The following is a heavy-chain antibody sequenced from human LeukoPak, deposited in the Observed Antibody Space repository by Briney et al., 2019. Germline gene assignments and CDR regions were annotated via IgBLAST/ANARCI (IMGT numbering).Heavy chain of an antibody. CDR3: ARCFTVTTDYFDY. V-gene: IGHV3-7*01. CDR1: GFAFSSYW. J-gene: IGHJ4*02. D-gene: IGHD4-17*01. Sequence: GGSLRLSCAASGFAFSSYWMSWVRQAPGKGLEWVANIKQDGSEKYFVDSVKGRFTIPRDNAKNSLYLQMNSLRAEDTAVYYCARCFTVTTDYFDYWGQGTLVTVPS. CDR2: IKQDGSEK.